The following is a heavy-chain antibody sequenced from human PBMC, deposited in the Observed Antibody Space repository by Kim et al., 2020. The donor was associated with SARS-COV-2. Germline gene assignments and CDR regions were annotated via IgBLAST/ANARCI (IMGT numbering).Heavy chain of an antibody. Sequence: GGSLRLSCAASGFTFSSYSMNWVRQAPGKGLEWVSYISSSSSTIYYADSVKGRFTISRDNAKNSLYLQMNSLRDEDTAVYYCARGAYYYGSGSYYIHPDYYYGMDVWGQGTTVTVSS. CDR2: ISSSSSTI. V-gene: IGHV3-48*02. CDR3: ARGAYYYGSGSYYIHPDYYYGMDV. CDR1: GFTFSSYS. D-gene: IGHD3-10*01. J-gene: IGHJ6*02.